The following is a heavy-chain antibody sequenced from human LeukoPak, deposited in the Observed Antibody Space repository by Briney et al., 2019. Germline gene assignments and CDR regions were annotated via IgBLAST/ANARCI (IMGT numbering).Heavy chain of an antibody. CDR1: GFTFSSYG. D-gene: IGHD3-9*01. J-gene: IGHJ5*02. V-gene: IGHV3-30*02. Sequence: PGGSLRLSCAASGFTFSSYGMHWVRQAPGKGLEWVAFIRYDGSNKYYADSVKGRFTISRDNSKNTLYLQMNSLRAEDTAVYYCAREGVLRYFDWLSSWFDPWGQGTLVTVSS. CDR3: AREGVLRYFDWLSSWFDP. CDR2: IRYDGSNK.